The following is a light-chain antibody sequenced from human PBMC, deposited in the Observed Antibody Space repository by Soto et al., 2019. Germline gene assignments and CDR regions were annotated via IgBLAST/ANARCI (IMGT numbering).Light chain of an antibody. J-gene: IGKJ4*01. Sequence: EIVLTQSPGTLSLSPGERATLSCRASQTVSSNYLAWYQQKPGQAPRFLIYGASSRATGIPDRFSGSVSGTDFTLNISRLEHDDFAVYYCKQYGSSPLAFGGGTKVDIK. V-gene: IGKV3-20*01. CDR2: GAS. CDR3: KQYGSSPLA. CDR1: QTVSSNY.